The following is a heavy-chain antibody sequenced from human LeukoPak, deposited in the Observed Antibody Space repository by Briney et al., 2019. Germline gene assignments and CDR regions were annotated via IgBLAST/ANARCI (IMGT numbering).Heavy chain of an antibody. CDR3: ARDSLSWGYNDY. CDR2: IKQDGSEK. Sequence: GGSLRLSCAASGFTFSSYAMHWVRQAPGKGLEWVANIKQDGSEKYYVDSVKGRFTISRDNAKNSLYLQMNSLRAEDTAVYYCARDSLSWGYNDYWGQGTLVTVSS. V-gene: IGHV3-7*01. CDR1: GFTFSSYA. J-gene: IGHJ4*02. D-gene: IGHD5-24*01.